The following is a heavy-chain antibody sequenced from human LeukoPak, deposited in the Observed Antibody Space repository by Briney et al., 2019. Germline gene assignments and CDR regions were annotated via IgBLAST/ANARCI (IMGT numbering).Heavy chain of an antibody. J-gene: IGHJ4*02. V-gene: IGHV3-21*04. D-gene: IGHD1-26*01. Sequence: GGSLRLSCAASGFTFTAYNMNWVRQAPGKGLEWVSSISTSSSYIYYADSVKGRFTISRDNAKNSLYLQMNSLRAEDTALYYCASGGIYYGAAFDFWGQGTLVTVSS. CDR1: GFTFTAYN. CDR3: ASGGIYYGAAFDF. CDR2: ISTSSSYI.